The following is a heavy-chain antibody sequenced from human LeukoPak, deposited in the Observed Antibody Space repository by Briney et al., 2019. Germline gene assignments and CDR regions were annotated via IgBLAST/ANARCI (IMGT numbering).Heavy chain of an antibody. V-gene: IGHV4-59*08. CDR3: ARLSGSGSSIDY. J-gene: IGHJ4*02. D-gene: IGHD1-26*01. CDR1: GGFVTSYY. Sequence: PSETLSLTCTVSGGFVTSYYWSWFRQPPGKALEWIAYIYYSGGTNYNPSFKSRVTISVDPSKNQFSLKLNSVTAADTAVYYCARLSGSGSSIDYWGQGTLVTVSS. CDR2: IYYSGGT.